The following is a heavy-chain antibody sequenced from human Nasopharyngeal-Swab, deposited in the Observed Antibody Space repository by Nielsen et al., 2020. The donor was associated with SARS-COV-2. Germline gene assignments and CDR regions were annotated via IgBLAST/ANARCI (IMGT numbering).Heavy chain of an antibody. CDR1: GYIFNDHF. CDR2: INPSGTST. V-gene: IGHV1-46*02. J-gene: IGHJ4*02. D-gene: IGHD5-24*01. Sequence: ASVNVSCQAPGYIFNDHFIHWVRQAPGQGLEWMGIINPSGTSTTHAQRFQGRVTMTRDTSTSTVHMELSSLRSGDTAVYYCARAAIDQHFDLWGPGTLVTVSS. CDR3: ARAAIDQHFDL.